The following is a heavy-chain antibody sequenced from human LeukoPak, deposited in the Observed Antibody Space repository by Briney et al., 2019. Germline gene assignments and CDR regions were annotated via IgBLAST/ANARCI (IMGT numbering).Heavy chain of an antibody. CDR1: GDSVSSNSAA. Sequence: ASQTLSLTCAISGDSVSSNSAAWNWIRQSPSRGLEWLGRTYYRSKWYNDYAVSVKSRITISPDTSKNQFSLQLNSVTPEDTAVYSCARAKLWQWLVIAPWGQGTLVTVSS. J-gene: IGHJ5*02. V-gene: IGHV6-1*01. CDR3: ARAKLWQWLVIAP. D-gene: IGHD6-19*01. CDR2: TYYRSKWYN.